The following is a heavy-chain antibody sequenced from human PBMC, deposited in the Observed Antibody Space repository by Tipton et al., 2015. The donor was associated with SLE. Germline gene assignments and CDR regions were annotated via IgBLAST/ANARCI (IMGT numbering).Heavy chain of an antibody. D-gene: IGHD2/OR15-2a*01. J-gene: IGHJ2*01. CDR3: ARTSGFLWYFDL. CDR1: GYTFTSYD. Sequence: QVQLVQSGAEVKKPGASVKVSCKASGYTFTSYDINWVRQATGQGLEWMGWMNPNSGHTGYAQKFQGRVTITRNTPISTAYLELSSLRSEDTAVYYCARTSGFLWYFDLWGRGTLVTVSS. V-gene: IGHV1-8*03. CDR2: MNPNSGHT.